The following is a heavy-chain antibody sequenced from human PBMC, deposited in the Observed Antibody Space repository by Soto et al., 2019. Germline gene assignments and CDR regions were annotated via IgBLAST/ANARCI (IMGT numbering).Heavy chain of an antibody. D-gene: IGHD3-10*01. CDR3: ARDSLWFGESFSY. J-gene: IGHJ4*02. CDR1: GFTFSSYA. Sequence: GGSLRLSCADSGFTFSSYAMHWVRQAPGKGLEWVAVISYDGSNKYYADSVKGRFTISRDNSKNTLYLQMNSLRAEDTAVYYCARDSLWFGESFSYWGQGTLVTVSS. CDR2: ISYDGSNK. V-gene: IGHV3-30-3*01.